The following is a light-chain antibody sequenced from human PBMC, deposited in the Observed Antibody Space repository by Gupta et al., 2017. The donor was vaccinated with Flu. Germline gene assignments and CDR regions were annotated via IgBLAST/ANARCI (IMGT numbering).Light chain of an antibody. V-gene: IGLV2-23*02. CDR3: CSYAGTASLVL. CDR1: SSDVVSYNL. Sequence: ISISCTGASSDVVSYNLVSWYHQHPGTAPNLLIYDINKRPSGISNRFSGSKSGNTASLTISGLRAEDEADYYCCSYAGTASLVLFGAGTKLTVL. J-gene: IGLJ2*01. CDR2: DIN.